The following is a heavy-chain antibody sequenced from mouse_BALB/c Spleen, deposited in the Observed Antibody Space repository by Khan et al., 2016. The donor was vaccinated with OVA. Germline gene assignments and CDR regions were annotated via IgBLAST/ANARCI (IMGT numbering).Heavy chain of an antibody. J-gene: IGHJ4*01. CDR3: ARAYYGNYREAMDY. CDR2: IWGDGST. D-gene: IGHD2-10*01. V-gene: IGHV2-6-7*01. Sequence: QVQLKESGPGLVAPSQRLSITCTVSGFSLTGYGVNWVRQPPGKGLEWLGMIWGDGSTDYNSVLKSRLSISKDKSKSQVFLKMNSLQTDDTARYYCARAYYGNYREAMDYWGQGTSVTVSS. CDR1: GFSLTGYG.